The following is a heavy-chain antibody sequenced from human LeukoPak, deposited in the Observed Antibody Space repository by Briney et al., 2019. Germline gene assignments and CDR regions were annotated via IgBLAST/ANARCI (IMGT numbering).Heavy chain of an antibody. J-gene: IGHJ4*02. CDR2: IYSGGST. Sequence: SGGSLRLSCAASGFTVSSNYMSWVRQAPGKGLEWVSVIYSGGSTYYADSVKGRFTISRDSSKNTLYLQMNSLRADDTAVYYCARDSASLVWQLVPSLFDYWGQGTLVTVPS. CDR3: ARDSASLVWQLVPSLFDY. CDR1: GFTVSSNY. V-gene: IGHV3-66*01. D-gene: IGHD6-13*01.